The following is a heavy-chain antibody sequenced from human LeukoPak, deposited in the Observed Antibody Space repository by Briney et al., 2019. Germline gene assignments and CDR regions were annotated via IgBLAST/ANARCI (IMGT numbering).Heavy chain of an antibody. V-gene: IGHV1-69*13. CDR2: IIPIFGTA. CDR1: GGTFSSYA. Sequence: GASVKVSCKASGGTFSSYAISWVRQAPGQGLEWMGGIIPIFGTANYAQKFQGRVTITADESTSTAYMELSSLRSEDTAVYYCATSYYDSSGYVWFDPWGQGTLVTVSS. CDR3: ATSYYDSSGYVWFDP. J-gene: IGHJ5*02. D-gene: IGHD3-22*01.